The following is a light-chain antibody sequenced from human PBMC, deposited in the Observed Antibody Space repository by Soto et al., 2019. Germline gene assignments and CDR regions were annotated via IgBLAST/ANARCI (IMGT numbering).Light chain of an antibody. V-gene: IGKV1-5*03. J-gene: IGKJ4*01. CDR1: QSISSW. Sequence: DIQMTQSPSTLSASVGDRVTITCRASQSISSWLAWYQQKPGKAPKLLIYKASSLESGVPSRFSGSGSGTECTLTISSLQPDDFATYYCQQYNSYPLTFCGGTKVEIK. CDR3: QQYNSYPLT. CDR2: KAS.